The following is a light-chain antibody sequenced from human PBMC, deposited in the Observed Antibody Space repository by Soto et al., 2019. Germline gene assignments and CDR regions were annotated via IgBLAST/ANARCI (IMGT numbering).Light chain of an antibody. Sequence: QSVLTQPPSVSGAPGQRVTISCTGSSSNIGAGYDVHWYQQLPGTAPKLLIYGNSNRPSGVPDRFSGSKSGTSASLPITGLPPDDDADYYCQSYDRSLSAVVFAGGTKLTVL. CDR1: SSNIGAGYD. CDR3: QSYDRSLSAVV. V-gene: IGLV1-40*01. CDR2: GNS. J-gene: IGLJ2*01.